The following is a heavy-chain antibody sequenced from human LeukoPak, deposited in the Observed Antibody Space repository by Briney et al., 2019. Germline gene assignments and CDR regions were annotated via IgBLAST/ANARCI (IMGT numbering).Heavy chain of an antibody. CDR2: IYYSGGT. Sequence: SQTLSLTCTVSGGSISSGGYYWSWIRQHPGKGLEWIGYIYYSGGTYYNPSLKSRVTISVDTSKNQFSLKLSSVTAADTAVYYCARTVNWNDGGYFDYWGQGTLVTVSS. CDR1: GGSISSGGYY. V-gene: IGHV4-31*03. CDR3: ARTVNWNDGGYFDY. D-gene: IGHD1-1*01. J-gene: IGHJ4*02.